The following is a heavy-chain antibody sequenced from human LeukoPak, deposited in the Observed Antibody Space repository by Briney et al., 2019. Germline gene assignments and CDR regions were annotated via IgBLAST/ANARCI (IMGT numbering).Heavy chain of an antibody. Sequence: GGSLRLSCIASGFTFGDYAMNWFRQAPGKGLEWVGFIRSKVYGATTEYAASVKGRFTISRDDSKTIAYLQMKSLKTEDTAVYYCTRDASGSYSFDYWGQGTLVTVSS. V-gene: IGHV3-49*03. CDR3: TRDASGSYSFDY. CDR1: GFTFGDYA. D-gene: IGHD3-10*01. J-gene: IGHJ4*02. CDR2: IRSKVYGATT.